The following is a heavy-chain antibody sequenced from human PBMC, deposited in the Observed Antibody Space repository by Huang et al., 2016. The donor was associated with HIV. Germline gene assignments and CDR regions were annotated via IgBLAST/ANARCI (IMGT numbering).Heavy chain of an antibody. CDR1: GGSFNNFG. Sequence: QVQLVQSGAEVRKPGSSVKVSCRASGGSFNNFGINWVRQAPGQGREWMGGIIPRFGTRNDAQRFKDRCTITADETTGVVHLEVTSLRSDDTAVYFCAKRGGAWGSPYAFDLWGPGTMVTVSS. V-gene: IGHV1-69*13. D-gene: IGHD3-16*01. CDR2: IIPRFGTR. J-gene: IGHJ3*01. CDR3: AKRGGAWGSPYAFDL.